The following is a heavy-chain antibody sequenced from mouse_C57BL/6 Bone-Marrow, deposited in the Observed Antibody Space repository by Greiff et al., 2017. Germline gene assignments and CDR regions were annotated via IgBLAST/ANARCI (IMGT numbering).Heavy chain of an antibody. D-gene: IGHD1-1*01. CDR3: ARRGYYGSSSPWFAY. CDR2: IHPNSGST. J-gene: IGHJ3*01. CDR1: GYAFSSYW. Sequence: VQLQQSGAELVKPGASVKISCKASGYAFSSYWMNWVKQRPGQGLEWIGMIHPNSGSTNYNEKFKSKATLTVDKSSSTAYMQLSSLTSEDSAVYYCARRGYYGSSSPWFAYWGQGTLVTVSA. V-gene: IGHV1-64*01.